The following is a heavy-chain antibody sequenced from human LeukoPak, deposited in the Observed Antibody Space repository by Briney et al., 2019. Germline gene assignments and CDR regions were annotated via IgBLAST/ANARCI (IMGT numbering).Heavy chain of an antibody. CDR2: IYYSGST. J-gene: IGHJ4*02. V-gene: IGHV4-39*07. CDR3: ARSQASSSYEPMTKFDY. D-gene: IGHD6-6*01. Sequence: SETLSLTCTVSGGSISSSSYYWGWIRQPPGKGLEWIGSIYYSGSTYYNPSLKSRVTISVDTSKNQFSLKLSSVTAADTAVYYCARSQASSSYEPMTKFDYWGQGTLVTVSS. CDR1: GGSISSSSYY.